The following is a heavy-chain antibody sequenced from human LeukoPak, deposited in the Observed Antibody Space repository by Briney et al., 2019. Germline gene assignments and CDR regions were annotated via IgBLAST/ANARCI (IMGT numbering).Heavy chain of an antibody. CDR2: IIPILGIA. CDR3: ASFATRPLDY. D-gene: IGHD5-24*01. J-gene: IGHJ4*02. CDR1: GGTFSSYA. V-gene: IGHV1-69*04. Sequence: GSSVKVPCKASGGTFSSYAISWVRQAPGQGLEWMGRIIPILGIANYAQKFQGRVTITADKSTSTAYMELSSLRSEDTAVYYCASFATRPLDYWGQGTLVTVSS.